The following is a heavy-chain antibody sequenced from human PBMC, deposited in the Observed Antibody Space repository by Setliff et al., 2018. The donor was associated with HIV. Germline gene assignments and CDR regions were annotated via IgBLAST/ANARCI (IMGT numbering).Heavy chain of an antibody. D-gene: IGHD2-15*01. CDR1: GFTFSSYS. J-gene: IGHJ6*03. Sequence: PGGSLRLSCAASGFTFSSYSMTWVRQAPGKGLEWVANIKQDGTEKYYVDSVKGRFTISRDNAKNSLYLQMHSLRADDTAVYYCAKTVVLTPYVSYYYYMDVWGKGTTVTVSS. CDR3: AKTVVLTPYVSYYYYMDV. V-gene: IGHV3-7*03. CDR2: IKQDGTEK.